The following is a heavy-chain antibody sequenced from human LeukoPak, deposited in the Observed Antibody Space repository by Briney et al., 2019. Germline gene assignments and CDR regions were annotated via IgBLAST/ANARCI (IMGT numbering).Heavy chain of an antibody. J-gene: IGHJ4*02. Sequence: ASVKVSCKASGYTFTGYYMHWVRQAPGQGLEWMGWINPNSGGTNYAQKFQGRVTMTRDTSICTAYMELSRLRSDDTAVYYCARALWIQLWFFDYWGQGTLVTVSS. CDR1: GYTFTGYY. CDR3: ARALWIQLWFFDY. V-gene: IGHV1-2*02. CDR2: INPNSGGT. D-gene: IGHD5-18*01.